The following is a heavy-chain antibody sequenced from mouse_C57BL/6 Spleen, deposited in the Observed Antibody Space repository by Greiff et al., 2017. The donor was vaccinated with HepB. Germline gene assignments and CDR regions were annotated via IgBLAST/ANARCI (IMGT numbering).Heavy chain of an antibody. V-gene: IGHV1-22*01. CDR3: ANYYGSSAWFAY. CDR1: GYTFTDYN. Sequence: EVQLQQSGPELVKPGASVKMSCKASGYTFTDYNMHWVKQSHGKSLEWIGYINPNNGGTSYNQKFKGKATLTVNKSSSTAYMELRSLTSEDSAVYYWANYYGSSAWFAYWGQGTLVTVSA. J-gene: IGHJ3*01. D-gene: IGHD1-1*01. CDR2: INPNNGGT.